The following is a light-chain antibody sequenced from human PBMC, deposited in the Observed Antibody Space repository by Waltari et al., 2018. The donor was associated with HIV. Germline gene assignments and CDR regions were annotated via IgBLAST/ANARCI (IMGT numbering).Light chain of an antibody. CDR3: QSHDDFVGSRE. Sequence: QSALTQPPSVSGAPGQTVTISCTGTTPHIGADYDVHWYQQFPVGAPQLLIAAGKNRPSAVPHLFAFSKSGNAASLTITGLQADDEAEYYCQSHDDFVGSREFGGG. V-gene: IGLV1-40*01. CDR2: AGK. J-gene: IGLJ2*01. CDR1: TPHIGADYD.